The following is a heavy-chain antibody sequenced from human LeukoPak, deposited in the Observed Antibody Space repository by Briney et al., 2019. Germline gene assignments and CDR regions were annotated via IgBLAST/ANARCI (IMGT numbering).Heavy chain of an antibody. V-gene: IGHV1-8*03. CDR1: GYTFTSYD. J-gene: IGHJ6*03. D-gene: IGHD3-10*01. Sequence: GASVKVSCKASGYTFTSYDINWVRQATGQGLEWMGWMNPNSGNTGYAQKFQGRVTITRNTSISTAYMELSSLRSEDTAVYYCARAGYGSGSWYYYYYYYMDVWGKGTTVTVSS. CDR3: ARAGYGSGSWYYYYYYYMDV. CDR2: MNPNSGNT.